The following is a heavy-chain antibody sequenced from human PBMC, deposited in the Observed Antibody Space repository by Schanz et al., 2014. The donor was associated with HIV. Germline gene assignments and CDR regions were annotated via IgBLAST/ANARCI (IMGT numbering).Heavy chain of an antibody. Sequence: QVQLVQSGAEVKKPGSSVKVSCKASGGTLSNYGISWVRQAPGQGLEWMGGIIRIFGSANYVPKFQDKVTITADESTSTAYMELSSLTSDDTAVYFCAGSSEYSSGWYVLGGQGTLVTVSS. J-gene: IGHJ5*02. CDR3: AGSSEYSSGWYVL. V-gene: IGHV1-69*01. CDR2: IIRIFGSA. D-gene: IGHD3-22*01. CDR1: GGTLSNYG.